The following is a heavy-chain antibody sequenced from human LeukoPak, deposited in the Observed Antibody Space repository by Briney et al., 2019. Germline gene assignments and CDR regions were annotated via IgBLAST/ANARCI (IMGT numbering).Heavy chain of an antibody. CDR1: GFTFSSYW. J-gene: IGHJ3*02. Sequence: GGSLRLSCAASGFTFSSYWMSWVRQAPGKGLEWVANIKQDGSEKYYVDSVKGRFTISRDNAKNSLYLQMNSLRAEDTAVYYCANTGGPRAFDIWGQGTMVTVSS. CDR3: ANTGGPRAFDI. CDR2: IKQDGSEK. V-gene: IGHV3-7*03. D-gene: IGHD1-14*01.